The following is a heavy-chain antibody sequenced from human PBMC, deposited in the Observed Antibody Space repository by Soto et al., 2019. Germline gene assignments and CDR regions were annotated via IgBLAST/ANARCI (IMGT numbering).Heavy chain of an antibody. J-gene: IGHJ4*02. CDR1: GFSLSTSGVG. Sequence: QITLKESGPTLVKPTQTLTLTCTFSGFSLSTSGVGVGWIRQPPGKALEWLAFLYWDDDKRYSPSLKSRLTITKDTSKNQVLLTMTNMDSVDTATYYCARTSVNWGSRGLVDYWGQGTLVTVAS. CDR3: ARTSVNWGSRGLVDY. V-gene: IGHV2-5*02. D-gene: IGHD7-27*01. CDR2: LYWDDDK.